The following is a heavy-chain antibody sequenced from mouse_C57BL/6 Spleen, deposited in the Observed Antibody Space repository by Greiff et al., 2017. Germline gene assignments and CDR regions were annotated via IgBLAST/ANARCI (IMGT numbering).Heavy chain of an antibody. J-gene: IGHJ2*01. D-gene: IGHD3-2*02. V-gene: IGHV1-64*01. CDR3: ARTAQAGDFDY. CDR1: GYTFTSYW. Sequence: VQLQQPGAELVKPGASVKLSCKASGYTFTSYWMHWVKQRPGQGLEWIGMIHPNSGSTNYNEKFKSKATLTVDKSSSTAYMQLSSLTSEDSAVYYCARTAQAGDFDYWGQGTTLTVSS. CDR2: IHPNSGST.